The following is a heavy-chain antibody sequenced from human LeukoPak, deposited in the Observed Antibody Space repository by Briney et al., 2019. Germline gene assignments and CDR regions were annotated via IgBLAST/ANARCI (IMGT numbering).Heavy chain of an antibody. CDR1: GFTFSSYS. V-gene: IGHV3-48*01. Sequence: GGSLRLSCAASGFTFSSYSMNWVRQAPGKGLEWVSYISSSSSGIYYADSVKGRFTISRDNAKNALYMQMNSLRAEDTAVYYCARADFWSGYYMDYWGQGTLVTVSS. CDR3: ARADFWSGYYMDY. J-gene: IGHJ4*02. CDR2: ISSSSSGI. D-gene: IGHD3-3*01.